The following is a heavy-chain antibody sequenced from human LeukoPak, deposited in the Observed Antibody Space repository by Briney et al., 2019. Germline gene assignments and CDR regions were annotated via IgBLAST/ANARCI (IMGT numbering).Heavy chain of an antibody. D-gene: IGHD5-18*01. CDR3: ARRRTDNYGLVY. CDR1: GGSISSGGYY. J-gene: IGHJ4*02. Sequence: PSETLSLTCTVSGGSISSGGYYWSWIRQHPGKGLEWIGYISYSGSAYYNPSLKSRVIISVDTSKNRFSLKLNSVTAADTAVYYCARRRTDNYGLVYWGQGTLVTVSS. CDR2: ISYSGSA. V-gene: IGHV4-31*03.